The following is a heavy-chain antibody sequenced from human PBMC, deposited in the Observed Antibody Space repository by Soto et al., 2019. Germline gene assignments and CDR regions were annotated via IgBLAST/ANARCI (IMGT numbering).Heavy chain of an antibody. CDR2: ISGSGGST. CDR1: GFTFSSYA. CDR3: AKDQSFDWLYPIDY. J-gene: IGHJ4*02. V-gene: IGHV3-23*01. D-gene: IGHD3-9*01. Sequence: EVQLLESGGGLVQPGGSLRLSCAASGFTFSSYAMRWVRQAPGKGLEWVSAISGSGGSTYYADSVKGRFTISRDNSQNTLYLEMNSLRAEDTAVYYCAKDQSFDWLYPIDYWGQGTLVTVSS.